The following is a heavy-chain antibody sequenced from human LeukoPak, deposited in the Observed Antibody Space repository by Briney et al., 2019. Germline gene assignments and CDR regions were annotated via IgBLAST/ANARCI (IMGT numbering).Heavy chain of an antibody. CDR1: GFTFSDYY. V-gene: IGHV3-11*04. J-gene: IGHJ4*02. CDR2: ISSSSTTI. D-gene: IGHD3-22*01. Sequence: KPGGSLRLSCAASGFTFSDYYMNWIRQVPGKGLEWLSYISSSSTTIYYADSVKGRFTNSRDNAKNSLYLQMNSLRAEDTAVYYCARVLHKRNYDSSVYYGYWGQGTLVTVSS. CDR3: ARVLHKRNYDSSVYYGY.